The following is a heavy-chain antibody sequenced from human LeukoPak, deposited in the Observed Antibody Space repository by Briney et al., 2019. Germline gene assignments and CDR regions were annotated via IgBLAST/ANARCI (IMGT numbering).Heavy chain of an antibody. CDR3: ARDHLD. V-gene: IGHV3-48*03. CDR1: GFTFSSYE. Sequence: PGGTLRLTCAASGFTFSSYEMNWVRQAPGKGLEWVSYISSTGSTIYYAYSVKGRFTISRDNAQNSLYLQMNCLRAEDTAVYYCARDHLDWGQGPLVTVSS. CDR2: ISSTGSTI. J-gene: IGHJ4*02.